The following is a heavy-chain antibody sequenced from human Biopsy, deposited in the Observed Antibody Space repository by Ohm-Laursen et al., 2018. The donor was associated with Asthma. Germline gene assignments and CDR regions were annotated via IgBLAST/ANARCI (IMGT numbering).Heavy chain of an antibody. D-gene: IGHD3-10*01. CDR2: IWYVGGNK. CDR3: ARDVVWFREVGGMDV. CDR1: GFVFSQCG. Sequence: SLRLSCSASGFVFSQCGMHWVRQAPGKGLEWVAVIWYVGGNKYYADSVKGRFIVSRDISKNILSLQMNSLRPEGTAVYYCARDVVWFREVGGMDVWGQGTTVTVSS. J-gene: IGHJ6*02. V-gene: IGHV3-33*08.